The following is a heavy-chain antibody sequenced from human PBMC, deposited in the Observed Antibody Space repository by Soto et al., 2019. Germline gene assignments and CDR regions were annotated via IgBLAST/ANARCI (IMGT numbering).Heavy chain of an antibody. D-gene: IGHD3-22*01. Sequence: SVKVSCKASGGTFSSYAISWVRQAPGQGLEWMGGIIPIFGTANYAQKFQGRVTITADESTSTAYMELSSLRSEDTAVYYCARVSSGYYGLQDYWGQGTLVTVSS. CDR1: GGTFSSYA. V-gene: IGHV1-69*13. CDR3: ARVSSGYYGLQDY. J-gene: IGHJ4*02. CDR2: IIPIFGTA.